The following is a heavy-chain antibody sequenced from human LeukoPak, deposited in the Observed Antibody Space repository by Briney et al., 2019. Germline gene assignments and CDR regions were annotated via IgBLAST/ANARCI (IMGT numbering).Heavy chain of an antibody. CDR1: GFTFSSYS. CDR3: ARGDCSGGSCYYYYGMDV. Sequence: PGGSLRLSCAASGFTFSSYSMNWVRQAPGKGLEWVSSISSSSSYIYYADSVKGRFTISRDNAKNSLYLQMNSLRAEDTAVYYCARGDCSGGSCYYYYGMDVWGQGTTVTVSS. CDR2: ISSSSSYI. V-gene: IGHV3-21*01. D-gene: IGHD2-15*01. J-gene: IGHJ6*02.